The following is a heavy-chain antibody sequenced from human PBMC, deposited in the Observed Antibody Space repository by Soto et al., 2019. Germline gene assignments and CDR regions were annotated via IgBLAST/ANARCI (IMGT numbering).Heavy chain of an antibody. CDR1: GGTFSSYT. CDR3: ASARRSVVVAATGFDY. CDR2: IIPILGIA. D-gene: IGHD2-15*01. J-gene: IGHJ4*02. V-gene: IGHV1-69*02. Sequence: QVQLVQSGAEVKKPGSSVKVSCKASGGTFSSYTISWVRQAPGQGLEWMGRIIPILGIANYAQKFQGRVTITADKPKSTAYMELSSLRSEDTAVYYCASARRSVVVAATGFDYWGQGTLVTVSS.